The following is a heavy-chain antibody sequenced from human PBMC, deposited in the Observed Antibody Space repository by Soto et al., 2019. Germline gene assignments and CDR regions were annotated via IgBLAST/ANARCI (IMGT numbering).Heavy chain of an antibody. Sequence: PSETLSLTCAVYGGSFSSYYWSWIRQPPGKGLEWIGEITHSGSTNYNPSLKSRVTISVDTSKNQFSLKLSSVTAADTAVYYCARLGRQQLVRRNWFDLWGQGTLVT. V-gene: IGHV4-34*01. D-gene: IGHD6-13*01. CDR1: GGSFSSYY. CDR3: ARLGRQQLVRRNWFDL. CDR2: ITHSGST. J-gene: IGHJ5*02.